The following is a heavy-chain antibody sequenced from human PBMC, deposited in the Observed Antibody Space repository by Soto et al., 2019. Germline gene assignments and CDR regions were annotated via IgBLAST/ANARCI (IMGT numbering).Heavy chain of an antibody. CDR3: AENRVTMVRGVIKHFDY. CDR2: IYSGGST. Sequence: EVQLVESGGGLVQPGGSLRLSCAASGFTVSSNYMSWVHQAPGKGLEWVSVIYSGGSTYYADSVKGRFTISRHNSKNTLYLQMNSLRAEDTAVYYCAENRVTMVRGVIKHFDYWGQGTLVTVSS. V-gene: IGHV3-53*04. CDR1: GFTVSSNY. D-gene: IGHD3-10*01. J-gene: IGHJ4*02.